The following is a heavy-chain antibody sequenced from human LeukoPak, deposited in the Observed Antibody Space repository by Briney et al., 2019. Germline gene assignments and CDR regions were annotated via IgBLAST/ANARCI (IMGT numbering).Heavy chain of an antibody. Sequence: PGGSLRLSCAASGFTLNRYWMTWVRQAPGTGLEWVVNINLDGSEKYYVDSVKGRFTVSRDNAEKSLFLQMNSLRAEDTAVYYCARDYAAGAIDVWGRGTTVTVSS. CDR2: INLDGSEK. V-gene: IGHV3-7*01. CDR3: ARDYAAGAIDV. J-gene: IGHJ6*02. D-gene: IGHD6-13*01. CDR1: GFTLNRYW.